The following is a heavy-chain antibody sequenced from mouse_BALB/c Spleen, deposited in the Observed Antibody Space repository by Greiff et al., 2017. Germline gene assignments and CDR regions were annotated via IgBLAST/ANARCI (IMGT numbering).Heavy chain of an antibody. D-gene: IGHD4-1*01. CDR1: GFTFSSYG. J-gene: IGHJ3*01. V-gene: IGHV5-6*01. CDR2: ISSGGSYT. CDR3: ARDQTGFPAY. Sequence: EVQLVESGGDLVKPGGSLKLSCAASGFTFSSYGMSWVRQTPDKRLEWVATISSGGSYTYYPDSVKGRFTISRDNAKNTLYLQMSSLKSEDTAMYYGARDQTGFPAYWGQGTLVTVSA.